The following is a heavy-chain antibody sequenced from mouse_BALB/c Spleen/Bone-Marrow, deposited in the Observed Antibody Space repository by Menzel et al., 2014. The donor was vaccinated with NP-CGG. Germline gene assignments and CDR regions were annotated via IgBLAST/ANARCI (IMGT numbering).Heavy chain of an antibody. J-gene: IGHJ4*01. CDR2: IRSKSNNYAT. V-gene: IGHV10-1*02. Sequence: DVKLVESGGGLVQPKGSLKLSCAASGFTFXTYAMNWVRQAPGKGLEWVARIRSKSNNYATYYADSVKDRFTISRDDSQSMLYLQMNNLKTEDTAMYYCVRHMDYWGQGTSVTVSS. CDR3: VRHMDY. CDR1: GFTFXTYA.